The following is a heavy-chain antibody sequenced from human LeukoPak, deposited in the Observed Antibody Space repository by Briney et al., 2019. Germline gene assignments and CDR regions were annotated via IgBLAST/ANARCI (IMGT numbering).Heavy chain of an antibody. Sequence: PGGSLGLSCAASGFTVSSNYMSWARQAPGKGLEWVSVIYSGGSTYYADSVKGRFTISRDNSKNTLYLQMNSLRAEDTAVYYCARDRSGEYYYYGMDVWGQGTTVTVSS. CDR2: IYSGGST. CDR1: GFTVSSNY. V-gene: IGHV3-53*01. CDR3: ARDRSGEYYYYGMDV. D-gene: IGHD3-16*01. J-gene: IGHJ6*02.